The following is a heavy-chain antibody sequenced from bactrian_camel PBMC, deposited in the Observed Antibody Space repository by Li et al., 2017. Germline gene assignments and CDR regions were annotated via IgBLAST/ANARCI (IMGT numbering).Heavy chain of an antibody. D-gene: IGHD5*01. CDR1: GFTFSSSG. CDR3: ARDLSLFEY. CDR2: INSVGGNT. Sequence: DVQLVESGGGLVQPGGSLRLSCAASGFTFSSSGMSWVRQAPGKGLEWVSTINSVGGNTAYADSVKGRFTISRDHAKNTLYLQLNSLKTEDTAMYYCARDLSLFEYWGQGTQVTVS. J-gene: IGHJ4*01. V-gene: IGHV3S40*01.